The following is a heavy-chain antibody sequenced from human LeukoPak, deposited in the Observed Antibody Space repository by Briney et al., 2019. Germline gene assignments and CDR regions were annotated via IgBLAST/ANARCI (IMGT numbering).Heavy chain of an antibody. CDR2: IYSSGST. V-gene: IGHV4-4*07. CDR3: ARSVSSGWYFDY. Sequence: PSETLSLTCTVSGGSISSHYWSWIRQPAGKGLEWIGRIYSSGSTDYNPSLKSRVTMSVDTSKNQFSLKLSPVTAADTAVYYCARSVSSGWYFDYWGQGTLVTVSS. J-gene: IGHJ4*02. D-gene: IGHD6-19*01. CDR1: GGSISSHY.